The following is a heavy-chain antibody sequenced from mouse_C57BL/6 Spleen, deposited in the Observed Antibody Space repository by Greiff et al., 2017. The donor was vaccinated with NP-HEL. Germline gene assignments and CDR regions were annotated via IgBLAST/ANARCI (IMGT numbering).Heavy chain of an antibody. CDR3: ANDYVSAY. CDR1: GYTFTDYY. J-gene: IGHJ3*01. V-gene: IGHV1-26*01. Sequence: VQLQQSGPELVKPGASVKISCKASGYTFTDYYMNWVKQSHGKSLEWIGDINPNNGGTSYNQKFKGKATLTVDKSSSTAYMELRSLTSEDSAVYYCANDYVSAYWGQGTLVTVSA. D-gene: IGHD2-4*01. CDR2: INPNNGGT.